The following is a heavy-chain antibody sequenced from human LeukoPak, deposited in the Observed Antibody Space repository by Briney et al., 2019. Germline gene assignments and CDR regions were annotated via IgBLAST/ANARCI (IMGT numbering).Heavy chain of an antibody. CDR2: IRYDGSNE. V-gene: IGHV3-30*02. Sequence: GGALRLSCAASGFIFSNFGMHWVRQAPGKGLDWVAFIRYDGSNEYYADSVKGRFIISRDNSKNTLYLQMNSLRADDTAIYYCATRLAVATDFDYWGQGSLVTVSS. D-gene: IGHD2-8*02. CDR3: ATRLAVATDFDY. J-gene: IGHJ4*02. CDR1: GFIFSNFG.